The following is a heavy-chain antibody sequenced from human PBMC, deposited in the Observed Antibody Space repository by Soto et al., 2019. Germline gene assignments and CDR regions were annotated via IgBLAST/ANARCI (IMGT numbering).Heavy chain of an antibody. Sequence: ASVKVSCKASGYTFTKYIIHWVRQAPGQRLEWTGWINAGNGNTKYSEKFQGRVTITRDTSASTAYLELSSLRSEDTAVYYCARDPNYSSAYYHHYYYGMDVWGQGTTVTVSS. CDR2: INAGNGNT. J-gene: IGHJ6*02. D-gene: IGHD3-22*01. CDR3: ARDPNYSSAYYHHYYYGMDV. CDR1: GYTFTKYI. V-gene: IGHV1-3*01.